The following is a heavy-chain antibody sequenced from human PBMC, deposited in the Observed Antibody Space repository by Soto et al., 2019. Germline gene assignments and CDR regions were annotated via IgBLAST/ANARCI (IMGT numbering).Heavy chain of an antibody. J-gene: IGHJ6*02. Sequence: GASVKVSCKASGYTFTNYAMHWVRQAPGQRLEWMGWINAGNGNTKYAQKFQGRVTITRDTSASTAYMELSSLRSDDTAVYYCARDGWGCISTSCYAIEDYYYGMDVRGQGTTVTVSS. D-gene: IGHD2-2*01. CDR2: INAGNGNT. CDR3: ARDGWGCISTSCYAIEDYYYGMDV. V-gene: IGHV1-3*01. CDR1: GYTFTNYA.